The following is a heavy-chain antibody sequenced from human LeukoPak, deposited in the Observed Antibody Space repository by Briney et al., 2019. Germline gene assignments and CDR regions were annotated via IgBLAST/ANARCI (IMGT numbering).Heavy chain of an antibody. J-gene: IGHJ6*04. V-gene: IGHV3-21*01. D-gene: IGHD3-9*01. CDR3: ARDPGSFDILTGYYLDGNYYNGMDV. Sequence: AGGSLRRSCVASGFSFSSYSMTWVRQAPGKGLEWVSSISSNNKYTYYADSVKGRFTISRDNAKNSLYLHMNSLRARDTAVYFCARDPGSFDILTGYYLDGNYYNGMDVWGKGTTVTVSS. CDR1: GFSFSSYS. CDR2: ISSNNKYT.